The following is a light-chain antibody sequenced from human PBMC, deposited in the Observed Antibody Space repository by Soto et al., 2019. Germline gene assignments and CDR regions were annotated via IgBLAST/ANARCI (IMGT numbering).Light chain of an antibody. CDR1: QGISSY. J-gene: IGKJ1*01. CDR3: QQYYSYPVT. V-gene: IGKV1-8*01. CDR2: AAS. Sequence: AIRMTQSPSSLSASTGDRVTITFRASQGISSYLALYQQKPGKAPKLLIYAASTLQSGVPSRFSGSGSGTDFTLTISCLQSEDFATYYCQQYYSYPVTFGQGTKVDI.